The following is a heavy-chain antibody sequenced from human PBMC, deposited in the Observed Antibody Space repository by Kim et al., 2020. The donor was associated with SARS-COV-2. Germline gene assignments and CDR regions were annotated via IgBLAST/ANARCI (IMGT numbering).Heavy chain of an antibody. D-gene: IGHD6-13*01. Sequence: GGSLRLSCAASGFTFSSYWMHWVRQAPGKGLVWVSRINSDGSSTSYADSVKGRFTIYRDNAKNTLYLQMNSLRAEDTAVYYCAIFGIAAAATRDWFDPWGQGTLVTVSS. CDR2: INSDGSST. CDR1: GFTFSSYW. CDR3: AIFGIAAAATRDWFDP. J-gene: IGHJ5*02. V-gene: IGHV3-74*01.